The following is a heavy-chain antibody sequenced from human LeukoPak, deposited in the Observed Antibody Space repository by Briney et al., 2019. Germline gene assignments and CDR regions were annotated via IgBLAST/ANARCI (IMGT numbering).Heavy chain of an antibody. J-gene: IGHJ4*02. Sequence: GGSLRLSCAASGFTFSSYAMSWVRQAPGKGLEWVAVISYDGSNKYYADSVKGRFTISRDNSKNTLYLQMNSLRAEDTAVYYCARDRIFGVVIGTGIDYWGQGTLVTVSS. CDR2: ISYDGSNK. CDR3: ARDRIFGVVIGTGIDY. CDR1: GFTFSSYA. V-gene: IGHV3-30*03. D-gene: IGHD3-3*01.